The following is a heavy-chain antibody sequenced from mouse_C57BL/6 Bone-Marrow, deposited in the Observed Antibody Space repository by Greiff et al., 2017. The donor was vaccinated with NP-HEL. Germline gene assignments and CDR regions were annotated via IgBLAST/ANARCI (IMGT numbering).Heavy chain of an antibody. CDR3: AITTEVSYYFED. J-gene: IGHJ2*01. CDR2: IDPSDSYT. Sequence: QVQLQQPGAELVRPGTSVKLSCKASGYTFTSYWMHWVKQRPGQGLEWIGVIDPSDSYTNYNQKFKGQATLTVDTSSSTAYMQLSSLTSEDSAVYYCAITTEVSYYFEDWGQGTTLTVAS. CDR1: GYTFTSYW. D-gene: IGHD1-1*01. V-gene: IGHV1-59*01.